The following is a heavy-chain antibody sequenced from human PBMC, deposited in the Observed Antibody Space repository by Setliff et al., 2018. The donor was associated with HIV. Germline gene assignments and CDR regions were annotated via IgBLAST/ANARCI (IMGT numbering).Heavy chain of an antibody. J-gene: IGHJ6*02. CDR3: ARGKGSSGYYYYYGMDV. D-gene: IGHD3-10*01. Sequence: ASVKVSCKASGYTFTSYAMHWVRQAPGQRLEWMGWINAGNGSTKYSQKFQGRVTITRDTSASTAYMELSSLRSEDTAVYYCARGKGSSGYYYYYGMDVWGQGTTVTVSS. CDR1: GYTFTSYA. CDR2: INAGNGST. V-gene: IGHV1-3*01.